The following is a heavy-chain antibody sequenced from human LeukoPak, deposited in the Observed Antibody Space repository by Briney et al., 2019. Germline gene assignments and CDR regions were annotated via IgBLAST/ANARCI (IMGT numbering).Heavy chain of an antibody. CDR2: ISGSGGST. V-gene: IGHV3-23*01. Sequence: QSGGSLRLSCAAPGFTFSSYAMSWVRQAPGKGLEWVSVISGSGGSTYYADSVKGRFTISRDNSKNTLYLQMNSLRAEDTAVYYCARVRLVVPAVAFDYWGQGTLVTVSS. J-gene: IGHJ4*02. CDR3: ARVRLVVPAVAFDY. CDR1: GFTFSSYA. D-gene: IGHD2-2*01.